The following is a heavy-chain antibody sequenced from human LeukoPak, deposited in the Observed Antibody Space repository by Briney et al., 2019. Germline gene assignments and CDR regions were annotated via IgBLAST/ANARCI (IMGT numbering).Heavy chain of an antibody. CDR1: GGSISSSNW. CDR2: IYHSGST. D-gene: IGHD3-10*01. Sequence: SETLSLTCAVSGGSISSSNWWSWVRQPPGKGLEWIGEIYHSGSTNYNPSLKSRVTISIDASKNQFSLKLSSVTAADTAVYYCAGYGSGSYWKAFDYWGQGTLVTVSS. J-gene: IGHJ4*02. V-gene: IGHV4-4*02. CDR3: AGYGSGSYWKAFDY.